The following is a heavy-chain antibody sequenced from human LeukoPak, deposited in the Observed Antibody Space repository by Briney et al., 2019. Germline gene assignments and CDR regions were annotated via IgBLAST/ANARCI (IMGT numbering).Heavy chain of an antibody. Sequence: SETLSLTCAVYGGSFSGYYWSWIRQPPGKGLEWIGEINHSGSTNYNPSLKSRVTISVDTSKNQFSLKLSSVTAADTAVYYCARGPHNYYDSSGYSGGDYWGXGTLVTVSS. J-gene: IGHJ4*02. CDR2: INHSGST. CDR3: ARGPHNYYDSSGYSGGDY. D-gene: IGHD3-22*01. CDR1: GGSFSGYY. V-gene: IGHV4-34*01.